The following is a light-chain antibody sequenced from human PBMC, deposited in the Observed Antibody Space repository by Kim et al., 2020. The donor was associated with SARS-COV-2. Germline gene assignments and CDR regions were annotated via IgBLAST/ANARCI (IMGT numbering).Light chain of an antibody. J-gene: IGLJ2*01. CDR3: NSRDTNDNVV. V-gene: IGLV3-19*01. CDR2: GKN. CDR1: SLRGYY. Sequence: LGQTVRNTSRGDSLRGYYATWYQQKPGQAPILVIYGKNNRPSGIPDRFSGSSSGNTASLTITGTQAGDEADYYCNSRDTNDNVVFGGGTQLTVL.